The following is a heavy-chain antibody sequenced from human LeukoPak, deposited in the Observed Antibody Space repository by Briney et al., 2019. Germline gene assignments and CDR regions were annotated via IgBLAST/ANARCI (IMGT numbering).Heavy chain of an antibody. D-gene: IGHD3-16*02. CDR3: ARGARVWGSYRPNYYYYMDV. V-gene: IGHV1-24*01. Sequence: ASVKVSCKVSGYTLTELSMHWVRQAPGKGLEWMGGFDPEDGETIYAQKFQGRVTMTEDTSTDTAYMELSSLRSEDTAVYYCARGARVWGSYRPNYYYYMDVWGKGTTVTVSS. J-gene: IGHJ6*03. CDR1: GYTLTELS. CDR2: FDPEDGET.